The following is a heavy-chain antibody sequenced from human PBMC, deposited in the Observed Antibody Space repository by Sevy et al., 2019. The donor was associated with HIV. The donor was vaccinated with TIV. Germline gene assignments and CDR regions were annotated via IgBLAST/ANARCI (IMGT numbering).Heavy chain of an antibody. CDR2: IYYSGST. CDR1: GGSVSSGSYY. V-gene: IGHV4-61*01. Sequence: SETLSLTCTVSGGSVSSGSYYWSWIRQPPGKGLEWIGYIYYSGSTNYNPSLKSRVTIPVDTSKNQFSLKLSSVTAADTAVYYCARLDYYDSSGYFDYWGQGTLVTVSS. D-gene: IGHD3-22*01. CDR3: ARLDYYDSSGYFDY. J-gene: IGHJ4*02.